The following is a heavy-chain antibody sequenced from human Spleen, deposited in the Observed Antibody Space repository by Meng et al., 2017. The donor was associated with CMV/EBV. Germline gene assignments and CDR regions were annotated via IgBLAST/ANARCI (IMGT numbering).Heavy chain of an antibody. J-gene: IGHJ5*02. V-gene: IGHV3-30-3*01. CDR3: ARGRRVGELRGWFDP. D-gene: IGHD3-10*01. Sequence: SGFNVNTYTMHWVRQAPGKGLEWVALISYGGNNKYYADSVKGRFTISGDNSKNTLHLQMNSLSSQDTAMYYCARGRRVGELRGWFDPWGPGTLVTVSS. CDR2: ISYGGNNK. CDR1: GFNVNTYT.